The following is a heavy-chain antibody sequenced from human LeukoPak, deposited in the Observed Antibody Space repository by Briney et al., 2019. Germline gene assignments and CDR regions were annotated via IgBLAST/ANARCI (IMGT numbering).Heavy chain of an antibody. CDR3: ARDQSGSGWFDY. CDR2: IYSGGST. CDR1: GFTFSSNY. D-gene: IGHD6-19*01. J-gene: IGHJ4*02. V-gene: IGHV3-66*01. Sequence: GGSLRLSCAASGFTFSSNYMSWVRQAPGKGLEWVSVIYSGGSTYYADSVKGRFTISRDNSKNTLYLQMNSLRAEDTAVYYCARDQSGSGWFDYWGQGTLVTVSS.